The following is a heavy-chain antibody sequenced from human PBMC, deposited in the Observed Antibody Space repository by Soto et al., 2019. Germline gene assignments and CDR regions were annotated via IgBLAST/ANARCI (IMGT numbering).Heavy chain of an antibody. J-gene: IGHJ4*02. CDR1: GSRFSNYV. D-gene: IGHD2-2*02. V-gene: IGHV1-69*06. Sequence: QVQLVQSGAEVKTPGSSLKVSCKVSGSRFSNYVISWVRQAPGHGLEWLGRIIPIFNSTKYAQSFQGRVTITADKSTRTASLELSSLRSEDTAVYYCAREGRGKKAGYNGLVSLGYWGQGTLVTVSS. CDR3: AREGRGKKAGYNGLVSLGY. CDR2: IIPIFNST.